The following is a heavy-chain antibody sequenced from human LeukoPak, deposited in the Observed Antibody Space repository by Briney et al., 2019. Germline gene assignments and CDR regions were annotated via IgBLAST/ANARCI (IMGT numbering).Heavy chain of an antibody. CDR3: ARVNKPPGEVVPAASGGAFDI. D-gene: IGHD2-2*01. J-gene: IGHJ3*02. V-gene: IGHV1-69*05. CDR2: IIPIFGTA. CDR1: GGTFSSYA. Sequence: GASVKVSCKASGGTFSSYAISWVRQAPGQGLEWMGGIIPIFGTANYAQKFQGRVTITTGESTSTAYMELSSLRSEDTAVYYCARVNKPPGEVVPAASGGAFDIWGQGTMVIVSS.